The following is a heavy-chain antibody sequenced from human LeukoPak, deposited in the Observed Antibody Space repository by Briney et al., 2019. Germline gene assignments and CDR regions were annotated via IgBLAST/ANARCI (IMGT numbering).Heavy chain of an antibody. Sequence: GGCLRLSCAASGFTFSSYARSWVRQGPGKGLEWVSAISGSGGSTYYADSVEGRFTISRDNAKNSLYLQMNSLRAEDTAVYYCARDPTMIVSPWGRGTLVTVSS. J-gene: IGHJ5*02. V-gene: IGHV3-23*01. CDR3: ARDPTMIVSP. D-gene: IGHD3-22*01. CDR1: GFTFSSYA. CDR2: ISGSGGST.